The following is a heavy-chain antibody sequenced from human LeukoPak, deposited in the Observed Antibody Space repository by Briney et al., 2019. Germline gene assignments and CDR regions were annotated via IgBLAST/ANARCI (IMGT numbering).Heavy chain of an antibody. J-gene: IGHJ3*01. CDR2: IYSGGST. V-gene: IGHV3-66*01. Sequence: GGSLRLSCAASRFTVNYNYMTWVRQAPGKGLEWVSVIYSGGSTYYGDSVKGRFTISRDNSKNTLYLQMNSLRAEDTAVYYCARGGMDSSGWYHAFHVWGQGTMVTVSS. D-gene: IGHD6-19*01. CDR3: ARGGMDSSGWYHAFHV. CDR1: RFTVNYNY.